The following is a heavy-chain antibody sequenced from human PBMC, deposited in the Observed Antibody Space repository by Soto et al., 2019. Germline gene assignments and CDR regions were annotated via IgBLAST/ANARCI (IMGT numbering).Heavy chain of an antibody. CDR1: GGSISPFY. CDR2: VYPTGST. V-gene: IGHV4-4*07. CDR3: ARASYDSIGYTFDY. J-gene: IGHJ4*02. D-gene: IGHD3-22*01. Sequence: SETLSLTCTVSGGSISPFYWNWIRQSAGKGLEWIGRVYPTGSTNYNHSLKSRVSMSVATSKNQFSLKLGSVTAADTAVYYCARASYDSIGYTFDYWGQGILVTVSS.